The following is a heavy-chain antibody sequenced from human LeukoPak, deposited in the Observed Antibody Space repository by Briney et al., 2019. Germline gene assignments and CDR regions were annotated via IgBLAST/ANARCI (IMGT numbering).Heavy chain of an antibody. CDR1: NGSFNDYQ. CDR2: INHSGST. J-gene: IGHJ6*03. CDR3: AREAPGYDYWSALEYYYYYMDV. D-gene: IGHD3-3*01. Sequence: PSETLSLTCTVHNGSFNDYQWSWIRQSPGKGLEWIGEINHSGSTNYNPSLKSRVTIPLDTSKNQFSLKLDSVTAADTAVYYCAREAPGYDYWSALEYYYYYMDVWGNGTTVTVSS. V-gene: IGHV4-34*01.